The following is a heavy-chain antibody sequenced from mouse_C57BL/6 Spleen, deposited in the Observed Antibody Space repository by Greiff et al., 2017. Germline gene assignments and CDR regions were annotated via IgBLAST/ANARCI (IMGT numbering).Heavy chain of an antibody. CDR3: ARDYYSNYGYAMDY. D-gene: IGHD2-5*01. V-gene: IGHV3-6*01. CDR1: GYSITSGYY. Sequence: EVQLQQSGPGLVKPSQSLSLTCSVTGYSITSGYYWNWIRQFPGNKLEWMGYISYDGSNNYNPSLKNRISITRDTSKNQFFLKLNSVTTEDTATYYCARDYYSNYGYAMDYWGQGTSVTVSS. CDR2: ISYDGSN. J-gene: IGHJ4*01.